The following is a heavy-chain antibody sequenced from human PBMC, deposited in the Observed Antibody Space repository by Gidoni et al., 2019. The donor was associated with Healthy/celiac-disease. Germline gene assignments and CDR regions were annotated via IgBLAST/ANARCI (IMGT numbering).Heavy chain of an antibody. CDR2: ISYDGSNK. V-gene: IGHV3-30*18. Sequence: QVQLVESGGGLVQPGRSLRLSCAASGFTFRSYGMHWVRQAPGKGLEWVAVISYDGSNKYYADSVKGRFTISRDNSKNTLYLQMNSLRAEDTAVYYCAKGGVGGYCSGGSCSIFDYWGQGTLVTVSS. J-gene: IGHJ4*02. D-gene: IGHD2-15*01. CDR3: AKGGVGGYCSGGSCSIFDY. CDR1: GFTFRSYG.